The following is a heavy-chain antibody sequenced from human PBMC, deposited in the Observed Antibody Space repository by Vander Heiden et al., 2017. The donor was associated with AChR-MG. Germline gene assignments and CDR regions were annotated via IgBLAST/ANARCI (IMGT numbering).Heavy chain of an antibody. J-gene: IGHJ4*02. V-gene: IGHV3-30-3*01. CDR2: ISYDGSNK. CDR1: GFTFSSYA. CDR3: ARDLDIAVAGRAFDY. Sequence: QVQLVESGGGVVQPGRSLRLSCAASGFTFSSYAMQWVRQAPGKGLEWVAVISYDGSNKYYADSVKGRFTISRDNSKNTLYLQMNSLRAEDTAVYYCARDLDIAVAGRAFDYWGQGTLVTVSS. D-gene: IGHD6-19*01.